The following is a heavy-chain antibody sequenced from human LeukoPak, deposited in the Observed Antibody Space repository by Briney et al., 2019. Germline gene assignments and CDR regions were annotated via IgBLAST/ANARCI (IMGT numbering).Heavy chain of an antibody. J-gene: IGHJ4*02. CDR3: AKGAVIAVAGTFDY. CDR2: ISYDGSNK. CDR1: GFTFSSYG. V-gene: IGHV3-30*18. D-gene: IGHD6-19*01. Sequence: QPGGSLRLSCAASGFTFSSYGMHWVRQAPGKGLEWVAVISYDGSNKYYADSVKGRFTISRDNSKNTLYLQMNSLRAEDTAVYYCAKGAVIAVAGTFDYWGQGTLVTVSS.